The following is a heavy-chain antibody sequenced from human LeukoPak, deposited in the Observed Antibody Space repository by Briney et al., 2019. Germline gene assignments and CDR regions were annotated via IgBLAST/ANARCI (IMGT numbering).Heavy chain of an antibody. D-gene: IGHD1-26*01. CDR3: AVLTVEARIEEDY. Sequence: SETLSLTCAVSGGSISSSSYYWGCIRQPPGKELERIGSIYYSGSTYYNPSLKSRVTISVDTSKNQFSLKLSSVTAADTGVYYCAVLTVEARIEEDYWGQGTLLTVSS. CDR1: GGSISSSSYY. J-gene: IGHJ4*02. CDR2: IYYSGST. V-gene: IGHV4-39*07.